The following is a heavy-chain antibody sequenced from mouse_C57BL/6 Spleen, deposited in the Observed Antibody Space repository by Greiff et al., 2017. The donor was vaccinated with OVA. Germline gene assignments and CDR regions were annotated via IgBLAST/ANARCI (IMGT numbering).Heavy chain of an antibody. Sequence: VKLMESGPGLVAPSQSLSITCTVSGFSLTSYGVHWVRQPPGQGLEWLVVIWSDGSTTYNSALKSRLSIIKDNSKSQVFLKMNSLQTDDTAMYYCARHYYGSSYWYFDVWGTGTTVTVAS. CDR1: GFSLTSYG. CDR3: ARHYYGSSYWYFDV. D-gene: IGHD1-1*01. CDR2: IWSDGST. J-gene: IGHJ1*03. V-gene: IGHV2-6-1*01.